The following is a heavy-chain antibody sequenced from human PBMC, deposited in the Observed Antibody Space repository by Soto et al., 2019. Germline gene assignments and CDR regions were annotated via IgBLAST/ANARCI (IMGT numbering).Heavy chain of an antibody. D-gene: IGHD2-2*01. CDR3: AKHEGYCSTTTCSNFDY. J-gene: IGHJ4*02. CDR2: IYPGDSDT. CDR1: GFTFTSYW. V-gene: IGHV5-51*01. Sequence: ESLKISCKGSGFTFTSYWIAWVRQMPGKGLEWMGIIYPGDSDTSYSPSFQGQVTISADKSINTAYLHWSSLKASDTAIYYCAKHEGYCSTTTCSNFDYWGQGTLVTVSS.